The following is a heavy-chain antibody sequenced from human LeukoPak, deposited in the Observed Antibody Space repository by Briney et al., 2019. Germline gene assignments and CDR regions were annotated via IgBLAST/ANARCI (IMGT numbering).Heavy chain of an antibody. CDR1: GFTFSSYG. D-gene: IGHD4-23*01. CDR2: ISYDGSNK. Sequence: GGSLRLSCAASGFTFSSYGMHWVRQAPGKGLEWVAVISYDGSNKYYADSVKGRFTISRDNSKNTLYLQMNSLRAEDTAVYYCAKGGNSYFDYWGQGTLVTVSS. CDR3: AKGGNSYFDY. J-gene: IGHJ4*02. V-gene: IGHV3-30*18.